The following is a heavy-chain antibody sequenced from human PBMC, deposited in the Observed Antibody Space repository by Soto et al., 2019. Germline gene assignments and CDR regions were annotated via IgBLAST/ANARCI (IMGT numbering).Heavy chain of an antibody. Sequence: GESLRISCKGSGYSFTSYWIGWVRQMPGKGLEWMGIIYPGDSDTRYSPSFQGQVTISADKSISTAYLQWSSLKASDTAMYYCARTLYSNLYGMDVWGQGTTVTVSS. CDR3: ARTLYSNLYGMDV. CDR1: GYSFTSYW. CDR2: IYPGDSDT. J-gene: IGHJ6*02. D-gene: IGHD6-13*01. V-gene: IGHV5-51*01.